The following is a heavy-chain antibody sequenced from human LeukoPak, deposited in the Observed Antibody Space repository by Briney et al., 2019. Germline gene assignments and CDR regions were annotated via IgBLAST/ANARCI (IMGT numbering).Heavy chain of an antibody. CDR2: ISPNSGNT. CDR1: GYTFPNFG. V-gene: IGHV1-18*01. J-gene: IGHJ6*03. Sequence: ASVKVSCKASGYTFPNFGITWVRHAPGQGLEWMGWISPNSGNTKSAQKFQGRVTMTTDTSTSTAYMELRSLRSDDTAVYYCARQGVTAAENNYIYYYMGFWGKGTTVTVSS. D-gene: IGHD6-13*01. CDR3: ARQGVTAAENNYIYYYMGF.